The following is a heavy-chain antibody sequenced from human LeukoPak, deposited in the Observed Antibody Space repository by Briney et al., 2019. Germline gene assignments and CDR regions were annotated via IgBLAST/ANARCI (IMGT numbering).Heavy chain of an antibody. D-gene: IGHD3-9*01. CDR2: IQQHGSET. Sequence: SGGSLRLSCEGSGFTFSNYWMSWVRQAPGKGLEWVANIQQHGSETYYGDSVKGRFTISRDNAKNTLYLQMNTLRVEDTAVYYCTRDLMDYDVSTGLHHYYMDVWGQGTTVTVSS. J-gene: IGHJ6*02. CDR3: TRDLMDYDVSTGLHHYYMDV. CDR1: GFTFSNYW. V-gene: IGHV3-7*01.